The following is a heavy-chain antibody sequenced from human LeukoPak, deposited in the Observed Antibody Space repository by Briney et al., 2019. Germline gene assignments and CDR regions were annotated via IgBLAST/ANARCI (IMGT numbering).Heavy chain of an antibody. CDR3: TTSHPTYYYDSSGYYLTDY. CDR2: VSSSSSYI. CDR1: GFTFSSYS. Sequence: GGSLRLSCAASGFTFSSYSMNWVRQAPGKGLEWVSSVSSSSSYIYYADSVKGRFTISRDNAKNSLYLQMNSLETEDTAVYYCTTSHPTYYYDSSGYYLTDYWGQGTLVTVSS. V-gene: IGHV3-21*03. D-gene: IGHD3-22*01. J-gene: IGHJ4*02.